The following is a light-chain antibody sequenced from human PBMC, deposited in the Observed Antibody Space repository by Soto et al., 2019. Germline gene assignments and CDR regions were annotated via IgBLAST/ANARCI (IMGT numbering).Light chain of an antibody. V-gene: IGLV2-23*02. CDR1: SSDVGSYNL. J-gene: IGLJ2*01. CDR2: EVT. CDR3: CSYARRITLV. Sequence: QSALTQPASVSGSPGQSITISCTGTSSDVGSYNLVSWYQQHPGKAPKLLIYEVTERRSGVSDRISGSKSGNTASLTVSGFQAEDEADYYCCSYARRITLVFGGGTKLTVL.